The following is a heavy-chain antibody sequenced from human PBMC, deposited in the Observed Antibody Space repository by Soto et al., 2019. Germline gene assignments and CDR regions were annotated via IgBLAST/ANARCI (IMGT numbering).Heavy chain of an antibody. J-gene: IGHJ3*02. Sequence: SVKVSCKASGGTFGSYTISWVRQAPGQGLEWMGRIIPILGIANYAQKFQGRVTITADKSTSTAYMELSSLRSEDTAVYYCASSGGTLLSFDIWGQGTMVTVSS. V-gene: IGHV1-69*02. CDR2: IIPILGIA. D-gene: IGHD2-15*01. CDR3: ASSGGTLLSFDI. CDR1: GGTFGSYT.